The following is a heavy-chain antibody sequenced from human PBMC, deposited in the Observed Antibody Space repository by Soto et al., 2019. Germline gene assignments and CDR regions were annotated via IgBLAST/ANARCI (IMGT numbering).Heavy chain of an antibody. CDR2: IYYTGST. J-gene: IGHJ4*02. D-gene: IGHD6-19*01. Sequence: SETLSLTCTVSGGSISSYYWSWIRQPPGKGLEWIGYIYYTGSTDNNPSLKSRVTISVDTSKNQFSLKLSSVTAADTAVYYCARERAVAGSFDFWGQGTLVTVSS. V-gene: IGHV4-59*01. CDR1: GGSISSYY. CDR3: ARERAVAGSFDF.